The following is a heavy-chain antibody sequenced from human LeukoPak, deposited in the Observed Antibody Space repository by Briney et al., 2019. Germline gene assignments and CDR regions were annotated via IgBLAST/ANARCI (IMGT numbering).Heavy chain of an antibody. Sequence: PGGSLRLSCAASGFTFSSYEMNWVRQAPGKGLEWVSYISSSGTTIYYADSVKGRFTISRDNAKNSLYLQMNSLRAEDTAVYYCAQQVTIFGVLTMDVWGKGTTVTVSS. CDR2: ISSSGTTI. V-gene: IGHV3-48*03. J-gene: IGHJ6*03. CDR1: GFTFSSYE. CDR3: AQQVTIFGVLTMDV. D-gene: IGHD3-3*01.